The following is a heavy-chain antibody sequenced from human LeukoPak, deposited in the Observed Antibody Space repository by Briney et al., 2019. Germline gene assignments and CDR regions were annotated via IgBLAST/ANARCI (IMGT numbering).Heavy chain of an antibody. J-gene: IGHJ6*02. CDR3: AKFLSDNGGYYHLYYSYYGMDV. CDR2: ISGTGTTI. Sequence: GGSLRLSCAASGFSFSDYYMSWIRQAPGKGLEWVSYISGTGTTIDYADSVKGRFAISRDNSKNTLYLQMNSLRAEDTAVYYCAKFLSDNGGYYHLYYSYYGMDVWGQGTTVTVSS. CDR1: GFSFSDYY. D-gene: IGHD3-22*01. V-gene: IGHV3-11*01.